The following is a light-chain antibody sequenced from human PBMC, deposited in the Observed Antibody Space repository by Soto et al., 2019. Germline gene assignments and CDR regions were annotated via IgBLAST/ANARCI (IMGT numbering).Light chain of an antibody. CDR1: QGIRND. CDR3: LQDQNYQLK. CDR2: AAS. V-gene: IGKV1-6*01. Sequence: AIQMTQSPSSLSASVGDRVTITCRASQGIRNDLGWYQQKPGKAPKLLICAASSSQSGVPSRFSGTGSGTDFTLTISSLQPEDLATYYCLQDQNYQLKFGKGTKVDI. J-gene: IGKJ1*01.